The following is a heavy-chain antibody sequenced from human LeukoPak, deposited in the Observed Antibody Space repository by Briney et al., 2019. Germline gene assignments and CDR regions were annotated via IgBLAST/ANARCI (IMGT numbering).Heavy chain of an antibody. CDR1: GGSFSGYY. D-gene: IGHD6-19*01. Sequence: SETLSLTCAVYGGSFSGYYWSWIRQPPGKGLEWIGEINHSGSTNYNPSLKSRVTISVDKSKNQFSLQLNSVTPEDTAVYYCARGVAGEDAFDIWGQGTMVTVSS. CDR3: ARGVAGEDAFDI. J-gene: IGHJ3*02. V-gene: IGHV4-34*01. CDR2: INHSGST.